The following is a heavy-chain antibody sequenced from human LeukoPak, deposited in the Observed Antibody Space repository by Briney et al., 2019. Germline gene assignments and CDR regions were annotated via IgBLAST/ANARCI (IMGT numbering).Heavy chain of an antibody. CDR2: INWNGGST. V-gene: IGHV3-20*04. CDR1: GFTFDDYG. CDR3: ARVGHSGSSNYYYYYYYMDV. J-gene: IGHJ6*03. Sequence: PGGSLRLSCTASGFTFDDYGMSWVRQAPGKGLEWVSGINWNGGSTGYADSVKGRFTISRDNAKNSLYLQMNSLRAEDTALYYCARVGHSGSSNYYYYYYYMDVWGKGTTVTVSS. D-gene: IGHD1-26*01.